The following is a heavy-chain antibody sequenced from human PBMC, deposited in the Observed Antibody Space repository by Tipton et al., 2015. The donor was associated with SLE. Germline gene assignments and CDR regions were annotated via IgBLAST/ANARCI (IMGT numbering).Heavy chain of an antibody. CDR1: GFTVSSNY. D-gene: IGHD1-20*01. CDR2: IYSGGST. Sequence: SLRLSCAASGFTVSSNYMSWVRQAPGKGLEWVSVIYSGGSTYYADSVKGRFTISRDNSKSTLYLQINSLRAEDTAVYYCAARITGTRGAFDIWGQGTMVTVSS. CDR3: AARITGTRGAFDI. J-gene: IGHJ3*02. V-gene: IGHV3-53*01.